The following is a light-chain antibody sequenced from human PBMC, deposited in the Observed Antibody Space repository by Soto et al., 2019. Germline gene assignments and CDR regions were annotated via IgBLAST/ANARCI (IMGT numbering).Light chain of an antibody. CDR3: QQYYSMPLT. Sequence: DIVMTQTADSLAVSLGERATINCKSSQSVLYSSNNNNYLAWYQQTPGQPPRLLIYWASTREPGVPDRFSGSGSGTEFTLTISSLQAEDVAVYYCQQYYSMPLTFGGGTKVDNK. V-gene: IGKV4-1*01. CDR2: WAS. J-gene: IGKJ4*01. CDR1: QSVLYSSNNNNY.